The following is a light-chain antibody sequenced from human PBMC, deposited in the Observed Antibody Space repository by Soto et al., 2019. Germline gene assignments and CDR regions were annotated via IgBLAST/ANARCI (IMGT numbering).Light chain of an antibody. CDR2: DVR. J-gene: IGLJ1*01. Sequence: QSALTQPRSVSGSPGQSVTISCTGTSSDVGGYNYVSWYQQHPGKAPKLIIYDVRKRPSGVPDRFSGSKSGNTASLTISGLQAEDETDYYCCSYAGDYTYVFGTGTQLTVL. CDR3: CSYAGDYTYV. CDR1: SSDVGGYNY. V-gene: IGLV2-11*01.